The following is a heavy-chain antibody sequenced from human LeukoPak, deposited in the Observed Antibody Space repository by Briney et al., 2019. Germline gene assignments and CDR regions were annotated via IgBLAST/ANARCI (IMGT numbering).Heavy chain of an antibody. V-gene: IGHV4-30-2*01. Sequence: PSQTLSLTCTVSGGSISSGGYYWSWLRQPAGKGREWIGYIYHSRSTFYNPSLKSLLTISVDKSKNQFSLNLSSVTAADTAVYCCARDGSGSTAYFDYWGQGTLVTVSS. CDR2: IYHSRST. D-gene: IGHD6-19*01. CDR1: GGSISSGGYY. CDR3: ARDGSGSTAYFDY. J-gene: IGHJ4*02.